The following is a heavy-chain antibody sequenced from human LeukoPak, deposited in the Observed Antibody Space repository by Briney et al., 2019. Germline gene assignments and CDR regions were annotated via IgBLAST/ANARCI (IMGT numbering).Heavy chain of an antibody. CDR3: ARALITVESWFDP. J-gene: IGHJ5*02. V-gene: IGHV4-31*03. CDR1: GGSISSGGYY. Sequence: SETLSLTCTVSGGSISSGGYYWSWIRQHPGKGLEWIGYIYYSGSTYYNPSLKSRVTISVDTSKNQFSLKLSSVTAADTAVYYCARALITVESWFDPWGQGTLATVSS. CDR2: IYYSGST.